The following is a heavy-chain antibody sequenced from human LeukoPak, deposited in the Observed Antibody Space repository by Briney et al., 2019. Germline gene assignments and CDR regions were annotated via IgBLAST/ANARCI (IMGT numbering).Heavy chain of an antibody. V-gene: IGHV1-69*13. CDR2: IIPIFGTA. CDR3: ASGEMATIVVY. CDR1: GGTFSSYA. D-gene: IGHD5-24*01. J-gene: IGHJ4*02. Sequence: SVKASCKASGGTFSSYAISWVRQAPGQGLEWMGGIIPIFGTANYAQKFQGRVAITADESTSTAYMELSSLRSEDTAMYYCASGEMATIVVYWGQGTLVTVSS.